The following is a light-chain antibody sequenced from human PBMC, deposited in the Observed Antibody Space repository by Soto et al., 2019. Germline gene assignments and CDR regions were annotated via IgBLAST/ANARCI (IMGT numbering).Light chain of an antibody. Sequence: DIVMTQSPLSLPVTPGEPASISCRSSQSLLHSNGYNYLDWYLQKPGQSPQLLIYLGSNRASGVPDRFSGSGSGTDFTLKISRVEAEDVGVYYCMQGLQSITFGQGTRLEI. CDR2: LGS. CDR3: MQGLQSIT. J-gene: IGKJ5*01. CDR1: QSLLHSNGYNY. V-gene: IGKV2-28*01.